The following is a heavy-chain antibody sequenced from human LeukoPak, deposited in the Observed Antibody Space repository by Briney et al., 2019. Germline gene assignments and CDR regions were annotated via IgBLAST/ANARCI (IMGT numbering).Heavy chain of an antibody. V-gene: IGHV4-61*02. J-gene: IGHJ5*02. CDR3: ARDSRSLYGFWSGYYNSWFDP. Sequence: SQTLSLTCTVYGGSISSGSYYWSWIRQPAGKGLEWIGRIYTSGSTNYNPSLKSRVTISVDTSKNQFSLKLSSVTAADTAVYYCARDSRSLYGFWSGYYNSWFDPWGQGTLVTGSS. D-gene: IGHD3-3*01. CDR1: GGSISSGSYY. CDR2: IYTSGST.